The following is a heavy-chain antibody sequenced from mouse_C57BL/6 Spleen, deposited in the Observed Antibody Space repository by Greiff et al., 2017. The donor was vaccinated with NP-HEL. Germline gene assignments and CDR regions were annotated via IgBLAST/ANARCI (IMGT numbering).Heavy chain of an antibody. V-gene: IGHV1-19*01. Sequence: VQLQQSGPVLVKPGASVKMSCKASGYTFTDYYMNWVKQSHGKSLEWIGVINPYNGGTSYNQKFKGKATLTVDKSSSTAYMELNSLTSEDSAVYYCARCDSYWYFDVWGTGTTVTVSS. CDR1: GYTFTDYY. D-gene: IGHD2-4*01. CDR3: ARCDSYWYFDV. CDR2: INPYNGGT. J-gene: IGHJ1*03.